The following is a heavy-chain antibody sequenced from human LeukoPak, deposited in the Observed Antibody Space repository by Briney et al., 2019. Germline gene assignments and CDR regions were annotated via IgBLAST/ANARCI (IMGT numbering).Heavy chain of an antibody. Sequence: GGSLRLSCAASGFTVSSHYMGRVRQAPGKGLEWVSAISGSGGSTYYADSVKGRFTISRDNSKNTLYLQMNSLRAEDTAVYYCAKSKFLEWLLGMDVWGKGTTVTVSS. J-gene: IGHJ6*04. CDR2: ISGSGGST. D-gene: IGHD3-3*01. CDR3: AKSKFLEWLLGMDV. CDR1: GFTVSSHY. V-gene: IGHV3-23*01.